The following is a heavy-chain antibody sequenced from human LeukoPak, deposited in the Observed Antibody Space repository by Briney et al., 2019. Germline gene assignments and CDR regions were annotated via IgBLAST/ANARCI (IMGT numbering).Heavy chain of an antibody. CDR3: AELGITMIGGV. CDR1: GLTFADYT. Sequence: AGGSLRLSCAASGLTFADYTMHWVRQAPGKGLEWVSLISRNGVATKYADSVKGRFTISRDNAKNSLYLQMNSLRAEDTAVYYCAELGITMIGGVWGKGTTVTISS. CDR2: ISRNGVAT. V-gene: IGHV3-43*01. D-gene: IGHD3-10*02. J-gene: IGHJ6*04.